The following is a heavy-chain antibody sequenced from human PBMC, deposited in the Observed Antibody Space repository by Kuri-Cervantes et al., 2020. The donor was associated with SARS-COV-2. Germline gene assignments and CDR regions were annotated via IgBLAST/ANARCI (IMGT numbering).Heavy chain of an antibody. CDR3: ATLPEGPGSSSWYYGYYYYGMDV. Sequence: GSLRLSCTVSGGSISSYYWNWIRQPPGKGLEWIAYIYYTGSANYNPSLKSRVTISVDTSKNQFSLKLSSVTAADTAVYYCATLPEGPGSSSWYYGYYYYGMDVWGQGTTVTVSS. V-gene: IGHV4-59*08. J-gene: IGHJ6*02. CDR2: IYYTGSA. CDR1: GGSISSYY. D-gene: IGHD6-13*01.